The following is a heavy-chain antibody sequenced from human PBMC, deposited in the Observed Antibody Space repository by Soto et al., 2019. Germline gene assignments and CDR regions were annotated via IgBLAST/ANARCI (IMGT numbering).Heavy chain of an antibody. J-gene: IGHJ4*02. Sequence: QITLKESGPTLVKPTQTLTLTCTFSGFSLSTNGEGVGWIRQPPGKALEWLALVYWDDDKRYSPSLKSRLTIXQDTSKNQVVLTLTNMDPVATATYYCVHRRVQIFDFWGQGALVTVSS. CDR2: VYWDDDK. CDR1: GFSLSTNGEG. CDR3: VHRRVQIFDF. V-gene: IGHV2-5*02.